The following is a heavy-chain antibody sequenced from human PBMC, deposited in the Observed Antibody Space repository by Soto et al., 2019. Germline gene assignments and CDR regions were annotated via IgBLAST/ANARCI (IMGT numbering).Heavy chain of an antibody. CDR2: ISSSSSTI. J-gene: IGHJ4*02. Sequence: EVQLVESGGGLVQPGGSLRLSCAASGFTFSSYSMNWVRQAPGKGLEWVSYISSSSSTIYYADSVKGRFTISRDNAKNSLDLQINSVRDEDTAVHYCASLYYDSSRYYGRDYWGQGTLVTVSS. CDR1: GFTFSSYS. D-gene: IGHD3-22*01. V-gene: IGHV3-48*02. CDR3: ASLYYDSSRYYGRDY.